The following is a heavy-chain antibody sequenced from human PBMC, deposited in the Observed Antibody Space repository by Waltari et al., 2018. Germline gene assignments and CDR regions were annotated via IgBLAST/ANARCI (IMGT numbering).Heavy chain of an antibody. J-gene: IGHJ4*02. CDR1: GFAFSDAW. Sequence: EGQLVESGGGLVQPGGSVTLSCAASGFAFSDAWRSWVRQVPGKGVEGVGRIKDKSDGGETDYATPVKGRFTISRDDSKNLLSLEMNSLKTDDTGVYYCVAPWTIWGQGTLVTVSS. CDR3: VAPWTI. CDR2: IKDKSDGGET. D-gene: IGHD3-3*01. V-gene: IGHV3-15*01.